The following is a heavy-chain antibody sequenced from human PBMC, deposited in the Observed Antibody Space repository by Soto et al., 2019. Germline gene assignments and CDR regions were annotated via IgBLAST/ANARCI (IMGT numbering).Heavy chain of an antibody. J-gene: IGHJ4*02. CDR2: MNPNSGNT. CDR3: ARAGRGERITMIVVVPFDY. D-gene: IGHD3-22*01. V-gene: IGHV1-8*01. Sequence: SVKVSCKASGYTFTSYDINWVRQATVQGLEWMGWMNPNSGNTGYAQKFQGRVTMTRNTSISTAYMELSSLRSEDTAVYYCARAGRGERITMIVVVPFDYWGQGTLVTVSS. CDR1: GYTFTSYD.